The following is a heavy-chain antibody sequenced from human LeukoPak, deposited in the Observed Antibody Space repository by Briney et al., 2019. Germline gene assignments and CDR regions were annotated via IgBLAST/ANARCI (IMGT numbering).Heavy chain of an antibody. V-gene: IGHV3-33*01. J-gene: IGHJ4*02. D-gene: IGHD5-12*01. Sequence: GRSLRLSCAASGFTFSSYGMHWVRQAPGKGLEWVAVIWYDGSNKYYADSVKGRFTISRDNSKNTLYLQMNSLRAEDTAVYYCARDAYGGYDGRIDYWGQGTLVTVSS. CDR1: GFTFSSYG. CDR3: ARDAYGGYDGRIDY. CDR2: IWYDGSNK.